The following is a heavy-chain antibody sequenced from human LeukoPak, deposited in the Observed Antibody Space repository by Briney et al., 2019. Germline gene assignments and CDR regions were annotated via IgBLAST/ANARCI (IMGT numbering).Heavy chain of an antibody. J-gene: IGHJ4*02. CDR3: ARDFWGAYRVDYFDC. CDR2: IKQDGSET. Sequence: PGGSLILSCAAAGFTFSNYWMSWVRRAPGKGLGWVANIKQDGSETYSVDSVRGGLTSSRDNAKNSLYLQMNRLRAEDTAVYYCARDFWGAYRVDYFDCWGQGTLVTVSS. D-gene: IGHD3-3*01. V-gene: IGHV3-7*01. CDR1: GFTFSNYW.